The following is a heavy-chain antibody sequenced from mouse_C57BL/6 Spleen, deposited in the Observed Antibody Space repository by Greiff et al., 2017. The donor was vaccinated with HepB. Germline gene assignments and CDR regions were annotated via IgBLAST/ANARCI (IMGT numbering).Heavy chain of an antibody. J-gene: IGHJ3*01. CDR3: TRALWRGFAY. CDR1: GYTFTDYD. CDR2: IDPETGGT. V-gene: IGHV1-15*01. D-gene: IGHD1-1*02. Sequence: VKLMESGAELVRPGASVTLSCKASGYTFTDYDMHWVKQTPVHGLEWIGAIDPETGGTAYNQKFKGKAILTADKSSSTAYMELRSLTSDDSAVYYCTRALWRGFAYWGQGTLVTVSA.